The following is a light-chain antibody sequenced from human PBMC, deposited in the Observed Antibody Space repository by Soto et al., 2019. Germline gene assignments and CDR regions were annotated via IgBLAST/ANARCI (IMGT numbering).Light chain of an antibody. J-gene: IGLJ1*01. CDR1: SSDVGGYDY. Sequence: QSALTQPASVSGSPGQSIAISCTGTSSDVGGYDYVSWYQQHPGKAPKLMIYDVSNRPSGVSNRFSGSKSDNTASLTISGLQAEDEADYYCSSYTSSSTYVSGTGTKLTVL. CDR3: SSYTSSSTYV. V-gene: IGLV2-14*01. CDR2: DVS.